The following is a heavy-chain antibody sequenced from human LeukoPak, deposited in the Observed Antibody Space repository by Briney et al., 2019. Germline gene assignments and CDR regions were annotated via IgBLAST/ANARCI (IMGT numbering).Heavy chain of an antibody. D-gene: IGHD6-19*01. CDR2: IYYSGST. V-gene: IGHV4-39*07. J-gene: IGHJ6*03. Sequence: SETLSLTCTVSGGSISSSSYYWGWIRQPPGKGLEWIGSIYYSGSTYYNPSLKSRVTISVDTSKNQFSLKLSSVTAADTAVYYCARDRDSSGWYGDYYYYMDVWGKGTTVAISS. CDR3: ARDRDSSGWYGDYYYYMDV. CDR1: GGSISSSSYY.